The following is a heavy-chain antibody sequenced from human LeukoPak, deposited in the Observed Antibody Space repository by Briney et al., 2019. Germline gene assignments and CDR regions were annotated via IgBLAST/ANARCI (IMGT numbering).Heavy chain of an antibody. V-gene: IGHV1-69*13. J-gene: IGHJ3*02. Sequence: SVKVSCKASGGSFSSWAISWVRQAPGQGLEWMGQIIPIFDTGNYAQKFQDRVTITADESTNTAYMELSSLRSEDTAVYYCARDGIQLWPDAFDIWGQGTMVTVSS. CDR2: IIPIFDTG. CDR3: ARDGIQLWPDAFDI. CDR1: GGSFSSWA. D-gene: IGHD5-18*01.